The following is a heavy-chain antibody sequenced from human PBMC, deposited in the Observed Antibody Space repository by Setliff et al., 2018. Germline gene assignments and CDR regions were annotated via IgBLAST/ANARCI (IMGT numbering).Heavy chain of an antibody. Sequence: GASVKVSCKASGYPFTTYAMTWMRQAPGQGLEWMGWNSAYAQKFQGRVTMTTDTPTSTAYMELRSLRSDDTAVYYCARGPPDFVVVPAAAKFDFWGQGTLVTVSS. CDR3: ARGPPDFVVVPAAAKFDF. CDR2: NSA. V-gene: IGHV1-18*01. J-gene: IGHJ4*02. CDR1: GYPFTTYA. D-gene: IGHD2-2*01.